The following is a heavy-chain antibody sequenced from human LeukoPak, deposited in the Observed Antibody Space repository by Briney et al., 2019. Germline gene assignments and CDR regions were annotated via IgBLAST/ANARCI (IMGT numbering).Heavy chain of an antibody. V-gene: IGHV3-30*18. CDR1: GFTFSSYG. J-gene: IGHJ4*02. Sequence: GGSLRLSCAASGFTFSSYGMHWVRQAPGKGLEWVAVISYDGSNKYYADSVKGRFTISRDNSKNTLYLQMNSLRPEDTAVYYCAKGPHLGAAAAGYFDYWGQGTLVTVSS. D-gene: IGHD6-13*01. CDR2: ISYDGSNK. CDR3: AKGPHLGAAAAGYFDY.